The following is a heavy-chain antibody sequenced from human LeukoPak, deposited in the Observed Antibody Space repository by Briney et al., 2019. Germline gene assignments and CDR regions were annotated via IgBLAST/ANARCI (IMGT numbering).Heavy chain of an antibody. Sequence: SETLSLTCTVSGGSISSRNYYWAWIRQPPGKGLEWIGEINHSGSTNYNPSLKSRVTISVDTSKNQFSLKLSSVTAADTAVYYCAREVSVGKAQAFDYWGQGTLVTVSS. CDR1: GGSISSRNYY. CDR2: INHSGST. CDR3: AREVSVGKAQAFDY. V-gene: IGHV4-39*07. J-gene: IGHJ4*02.